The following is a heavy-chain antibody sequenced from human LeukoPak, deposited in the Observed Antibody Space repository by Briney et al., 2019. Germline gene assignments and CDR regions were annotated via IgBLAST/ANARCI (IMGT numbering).Heavy chain of an antibody. CDR2: ISAYNGNT. CDR3: ARDFLYCSGGSGCPNEWVH. D-gene: IGHD2-15*01. J-gene: IGHJ4*02. CDR1: GYTFTSYG. Sequence: GASVKVSCKASGYTFTSYGISWVRQAPGQGLEWMGWISAYNGNTNYAQNLQGRVTMTTDTSTSTACMELRSLRSDDTAVYYCARDFLYCSGGSGCPNEWVHGGQGTLVTVSS. V-gene: IGHV1-18*04.